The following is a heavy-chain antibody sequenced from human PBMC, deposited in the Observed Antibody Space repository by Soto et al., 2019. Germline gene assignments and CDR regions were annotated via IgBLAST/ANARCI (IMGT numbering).Heavy chain of an antibody. CDR1: GYTFSSYG. CDR2: ISAYNGNT. Sequence: QVQLMQSGGEVKSPGASVKVSCKASGYTFSSYGITWVRQAPGQGLEWMGWISAYNGNTDYAQNLQDRVTMTTDTSTSTAYMEVRRLRSDDTAVYYCARTVTIFGKVTRFDHWGQGTLVTVSS. J-gene: IGHJ4*02. CDR3: ARTVTIFGKVTRFDH. V-gene: IGHV1-18*01. D-gene: IGHD3-3*01.